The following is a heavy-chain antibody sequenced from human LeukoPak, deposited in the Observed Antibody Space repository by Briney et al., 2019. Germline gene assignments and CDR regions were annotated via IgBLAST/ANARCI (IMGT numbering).Heavy chain of an antibody. CDR2: ISAYNGNT. V-gene: IGHV1-18*04. D-gene: IGHD3-3*01. Sequence: ASVKVSCKASGYTFTSYYMHWVRQAPGQGLERMGWISAYNGNTNYAQKLQGRVTMTTDTSTSTAYMELRSLRSDDTAVYYCASSSGSSFYYYDMDVWGQGTTVTVSS. J-gene: IGHJ6*02. CDR3: ASSSGSSFYYYDMDV. CDR1: GYTFTSYY.